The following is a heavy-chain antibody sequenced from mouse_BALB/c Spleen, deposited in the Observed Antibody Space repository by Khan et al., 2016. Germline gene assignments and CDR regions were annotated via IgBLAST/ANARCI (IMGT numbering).Heavy chain of an antibody. CDR3: VRDVPFAY. CDR1: GFTFNTNA. J-gene: IGHJ3*01. V-gene: IGHV10S3*01. Sequence: EVQLVETGGGLVKPRGSLKLSCAASGFTFNTNAMNWVRQAPGKGLEWVSRIRSKSSNYATYYADSVKDRFTISRDDSQSMLYLQKNNVKYEDTAMYYCVRDVPFAYWGQGTLVTVSA. CDR2: IRSKSSNYAT.